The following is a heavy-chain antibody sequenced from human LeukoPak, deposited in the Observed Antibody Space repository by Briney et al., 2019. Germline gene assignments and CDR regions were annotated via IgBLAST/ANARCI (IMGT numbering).Heavy chain of an antibody. CDR3: GREAAAGWVED. J-gene: IGHJ4*02. CDR1: GFTFRSYW. D-gene: IGHD6-13*01. Sequence: PGGSLRLSCAASGFTFRSYWMSWVRQAPGKGLEWVANIKEDGSEKYYVDSVKGRFTISRDNAKSSLSLQMNSLRAEDTAVYYCGREAAAGWVEDWGQGILVTVSP. V-gene: IGHV3-7*01. CDR2: IKEDGSEK.